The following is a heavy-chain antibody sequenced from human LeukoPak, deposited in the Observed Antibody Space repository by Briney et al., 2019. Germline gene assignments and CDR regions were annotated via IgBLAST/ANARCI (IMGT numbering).Heavy chain of an antibody. V-gene: IGHV3-66*01. CDR1: GFTVSSNY. Sequence: GGSLRLSCAASGFTVSSNYMSWVRQAPGKGLEWVSVIYSGGSTYYADSVKGRFTISRDNSKNTLYLQMNSLRAEDTAVYYCARDSNGDFLSGYSDYWGQGTLVTVSS. J-gene: IGHJ4*02. CDR2: IYSGGST. CDR3: ARDSNGDFLSGYSDY. D-gene: IGHD3-3*01.